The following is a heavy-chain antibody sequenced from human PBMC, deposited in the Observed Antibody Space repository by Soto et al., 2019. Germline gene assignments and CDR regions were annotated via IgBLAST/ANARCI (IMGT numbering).Heavy chain of an antibody. V-gene: IGHV3-30*18. J-gene: IGHJ4*02. CDR1: GFTFSSYG. Sequence: QVQLVESGGGVVQPGRSLRLSCAASGFTFSSYGMHWVRQAPGKGLEWVAVISYDGSNKYYADSVKGRFTISRDNSKNTLYLQMNSLRAEDTAVYYCAKGRGVRQQHSVVDYWGQGTLVTVSS. CDR3: AKGRGVRQQHSVVDY. CDR2: ISYDGSNK. D-gene: IGHD6-13*01.